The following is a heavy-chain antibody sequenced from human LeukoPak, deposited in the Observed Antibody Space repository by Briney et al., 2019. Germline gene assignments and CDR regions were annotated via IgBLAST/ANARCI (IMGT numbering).Heavy chain of an antibody. Sequence: SETLSLTCTVSGGSISSYYWSWTRQPPGKGLEWIGYIYYSGSTNYNPSLKSRVTISVDTSKNQFSLKLSSVTAADTAVYYCASGEMATIFYWGQGTLVTVSS. D-gene: IGHD5-24*01. CDR2: IYYSGST. CDR1: GGSISSYY. V-gene: IGHV4-59*01. CDR3: ASGEMATIFY. J-gene: IGHJ4*02.